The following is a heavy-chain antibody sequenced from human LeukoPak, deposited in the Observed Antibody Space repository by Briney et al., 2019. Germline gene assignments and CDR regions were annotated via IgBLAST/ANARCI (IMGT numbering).Heavy chain of an antibody. J-gene: IGHJ4*02. D-gene: IGHD3-16*02. CDR1: GGTFSSYA. CDR2: IIPIFGTA. Sequence: ASVKVSCKASGGTFSSYAISWVRQAPGQGLEWMGGIIPIFGTANYAQKFQGRVTITTDESTSTAYMELSSLRSEDTAVYYCAQSPCGYTSFDYWGQGTLVTVSS. CDR3: AQSPCGYTSFDY. V-gene: IGHV1-69*05.